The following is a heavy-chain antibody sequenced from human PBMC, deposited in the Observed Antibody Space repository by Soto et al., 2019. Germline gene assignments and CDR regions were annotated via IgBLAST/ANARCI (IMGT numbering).Heavy chain of an antibody. D-gene: IGHD1-26*01. Sequence: ASVKVSCKASGYTFTVYYMQWVRQAPGQGLELMGWINPKSGGTMYPQKFQGRVTMTWDTSISTAYMALTRLRSDDTAVYYCARDLAKGGGSAGFDYWGQGTLVTVYS. CDR2: INPKSGGT. CDR1: GYTFTVYY. CDR3: ARDLAKGGGSAGFDY. V-gene: IGHV1-2*02. J-gene: IGHJ4*02.